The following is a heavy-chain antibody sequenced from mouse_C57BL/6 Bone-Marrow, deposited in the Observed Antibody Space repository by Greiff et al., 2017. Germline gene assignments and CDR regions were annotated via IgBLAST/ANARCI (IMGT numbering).Heavy chain of an antibody. J-gene: IGHJ4*01. CDR3: ARHYSNYPYYAMDY. CDR2: ISNLAYSI. Sequence: DVILLVSRGGLVQPGGSLKLSCAASGFTFSDYGMAWVRQAPRKGPEWVAFISNLAYSIYYADTVTGRFTISRENAKNTLYLEMSSLRSEDTAMYYCARHYSNYPYYAMDYWGQGTSVTVSS. V-gene: IGHV5-15*01. D-gene: IGHD2-5*01. CDR1: GFTFSDYG.